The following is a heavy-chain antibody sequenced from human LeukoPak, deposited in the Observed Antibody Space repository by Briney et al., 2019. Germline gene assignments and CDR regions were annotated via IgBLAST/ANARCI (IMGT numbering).Heavy chain of an antibody. J-gene: IGHJ4*02. CDR3: ARDQTPTTTLPYDY. CDR1: GFTVSSNY. D-gene: IGHD1-26*01. Sequence: PGGSLRLSCAASGFTVSSNYMSWVRQAPGKGLEWVSVIYSGGKTFYADSVKGRFTISRDNSKNTLYLQMNSLRAEDTAVYYCARDQTPTTTLPYDYWGQGTLVTVSS. V-gene: IGHV3-53*01. CDR2: IYSGGKT.